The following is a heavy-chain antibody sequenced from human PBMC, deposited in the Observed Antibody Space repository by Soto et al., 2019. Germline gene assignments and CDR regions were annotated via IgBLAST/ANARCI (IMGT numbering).Heavy chain of an antibody. J-gene: IGHJ6*02. CDR1: GYTFTRNG. Sequence: ASVKVSCKTSGYTFTRNGISRVRQAPGQGLEWMGWISPKSGSIKYAQKFQGRVIMTTDTSTSTAYMEVRSLRSDDTAVYYCVKDRDSNSWPSRDVWGPGTTVTVS. V-gene: IGHV1-18*01. D-gene: IGHD3-22*01. CDR2: ISPKSGSI. CDR3: VKDRDSNSWPSRDV.